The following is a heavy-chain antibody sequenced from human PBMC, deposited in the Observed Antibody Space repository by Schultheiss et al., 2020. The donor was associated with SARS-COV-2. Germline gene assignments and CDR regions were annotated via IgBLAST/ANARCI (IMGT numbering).Heavy chain of an antibody. CDR2: IYSGGST. D-gene: IGHD2-15*01. J-gene: IGHJ5*02. CDR1: GFTVSSNY. V-gene: IGHV3-66*02. CDR3: AKDFADCSGGSCYPNWFDP. Sequence: GGSLRLSCAASGFTVSSNYMSWVRQAPGKGLEWVSVIYSGGSTYYADSVKGRFTISRDNSKNTLYLQMNSLRAEDTAVYYCAKDFADCSGGSCYPNWFDPWGQGTLVTVSS.